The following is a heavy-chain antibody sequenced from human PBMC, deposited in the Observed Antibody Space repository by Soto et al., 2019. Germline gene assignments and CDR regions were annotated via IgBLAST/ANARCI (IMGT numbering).Heavy chain of an antibody. CDR1: GFTFSSYG. J-gene: IGHJ4*02. CDR2: IIYDGSTK. V-gene: IGHV3-30*18. D-gene: IGHD3-10*01. CDR3: AKDRMGAGVRGYFDY. Sequence: QVQLVESGGRVVQPGRSLRLSCAASGFTFSSYGMHWVRQAPGKGLEWVAVIIYDGSTKYYADSVKGRFTISRDNSKSTLYLQMNSLRAEDTAVYYCAKDRMGAGVRGYFDYWGQGTLVTVSS.